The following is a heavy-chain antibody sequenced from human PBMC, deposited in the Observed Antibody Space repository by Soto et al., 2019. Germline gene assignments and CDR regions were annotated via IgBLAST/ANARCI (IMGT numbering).Heavy chain of an antibody. CDR3: SRGDLSVDPGFWY. CDR2: ISYDGSNK. CDR1: GFTFSSYA. V-gene: IGHV3-30-3*01. Sequence: GGSLRLSCASSGFTFSSYAMHWVRQAPAKGREWVAVISYDGSNKYYADSVKGRFTISRDNSKNTLYLQMNSLRTEDTAVYYWSRGDLSVDPGFWYWGQGTLLTVSS. J-gene: IGHJ4*02.